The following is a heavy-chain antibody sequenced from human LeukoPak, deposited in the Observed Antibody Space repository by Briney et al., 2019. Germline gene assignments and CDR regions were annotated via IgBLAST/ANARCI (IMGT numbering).Heavy chain of an antibody. CDR3: ARDQYIVVVPAAKTDNWFDP. D-gene: IGHD2-2*01. J-gene: IGHJ5*02. CDR1: GYTFTGYY. V-gene: IGHV1-18*04. Sequence: ASVKVSCKASGYTFTGYYMHWVRQAPGQGLEWMGWISAYNGNTNYAQKLQGRVTMTTDTSTSTAYMELRSLRSDDTAVYYCARDQYIVVVPAAKTDNWFDPWGQGTLVTVSS. CDR2: ISAYNGNT.